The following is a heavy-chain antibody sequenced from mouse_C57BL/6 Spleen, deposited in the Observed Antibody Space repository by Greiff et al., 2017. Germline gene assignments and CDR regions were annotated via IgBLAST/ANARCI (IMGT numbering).Heavy chain of an antibody. D-gene: IGHD4-1*01. CDR2: IYPGNSDT. J-gene: IGHJ2*01. V-gene: IGHV1-5*01. CDR1: GYTFTSYW. Sequence: VQLQQSGTVLARPGASVKMSCKTSGYTFTSYWMHWVKQRPGQGLEWIGAIYPGNSDTSYNQKFKGKAKLTAVTSASTAYMALSSLTTEDSAVYYCNRLGRDGGFDYWGQGTTLTGSS. CDR3: NRLGRDGGFDY.